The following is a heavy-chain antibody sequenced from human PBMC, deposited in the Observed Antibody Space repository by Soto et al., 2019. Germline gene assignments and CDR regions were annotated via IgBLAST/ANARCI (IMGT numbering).Heavy chain of an antibody. CDR1: GGSISSYY. J-gene: IGHJ3*02. D-gene: IGHD2-15*01. CDR2: ISYSGST. CDR3: AREKVRGIVVVVAATFGAFDI. V-gene: IGHV4-59*01. Sequence: PSETLSLTCTVSGGSISSYYWSWIRQPPGKGLEWIGYISYSGSTNYNPSLKSRVTISVDTSKNQLSLKLSSVTAADTAVYYCAREKVRGIVVVVAATFGAFDIWGQGTMVTVSS.